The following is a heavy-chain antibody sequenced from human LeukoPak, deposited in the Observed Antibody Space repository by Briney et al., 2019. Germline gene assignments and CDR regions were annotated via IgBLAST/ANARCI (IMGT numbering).Heavy chain of an antibody. V-gene: IGHV4-39*07. J-gene: IGHJ6*04. CDR1: GGSISRDSYY. CDR2: IYYSGST. CDR3: ARAGGWSPYNWFDP. Sequence: PSETLSLTCRVSGGSISRDSYYWVWIRQPPGKELEWIGCIYYSGSTYYNPYLKSRVTISVDTSMTQFSLKLSSVTAADTAVYYCARAGGWSPYNWFDPRGKGTTVTVSS. D-gene: IGHD1-1*01.